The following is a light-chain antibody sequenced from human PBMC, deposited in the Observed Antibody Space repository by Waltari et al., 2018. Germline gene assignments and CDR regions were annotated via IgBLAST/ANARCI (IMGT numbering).Light chain of an antibody. Sequence: QSVLTQTPSVSEAPRQRVTISCSGSRSNIGNNAVNWYQQVPGKAPKLLVFADDLLPSGVSYRFSGSKSGTSASRAISGLRSEDEGVYFCAAWDDSLKGVLFGGGTKLTVL. CDR2: ADD. CDR3: AAWDDSLKGVL. CDR1: RSNIGNNA. J-gene: IGLJ2*01. V-gene: IGLV1-36*01.